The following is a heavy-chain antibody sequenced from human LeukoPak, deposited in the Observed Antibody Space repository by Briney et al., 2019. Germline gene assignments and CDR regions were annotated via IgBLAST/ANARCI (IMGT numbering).Heavy chain of an antibody. CDR3: AKGGFCTSARCYYFDS. CDR2: IWGEGNNE. CDR1: GSSFSTHD. D-gene: IGHD2-2*01. J-gene: IGHJ4*02. Sequence: PGGSLRLSCSASGSSFSTHDMHWVRQAPGKGLEGVALIWGEGNNENYADSVKGRFTSSRDNANNMLFLQMNSLRAEDTAVYYCAKGGFCTSARCYYFDSWGQGTLVTVSS. V-gene: IGHV3-33*06.